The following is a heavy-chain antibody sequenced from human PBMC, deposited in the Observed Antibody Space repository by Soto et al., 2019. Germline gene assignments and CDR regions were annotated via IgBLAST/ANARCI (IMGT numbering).Heavy chain of an antibody. CDR1: GGSFSGYY. D-gene: IGHD3-10*01. CDR2: INHSGST. Sequence: SETLSLTCAVYGGSFSGYYWIWIRQPPGKGLEWIGEINHSGSTNYNPSLKSRVTISVDTSKNQFSLKLSSVTAADTAVYYCASAVRGVITNYYYYYMDVWGKGTTVTVSS. V-gene: IGHV4-34*01. J-gene: IGHJ6*03. CDR3: ASAVRGVITNYYYYYMDV.